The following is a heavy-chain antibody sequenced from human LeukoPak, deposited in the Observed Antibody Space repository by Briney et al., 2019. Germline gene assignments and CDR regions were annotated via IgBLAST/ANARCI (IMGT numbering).Heavy chain of an antibody. D-gene: IGHD3-3*01. J-gene: IGHJ3*02. CDR3: ARLRFLEWLLSGAFDI. CDR2: IYHSGST. V-gene: IGHV4-61*08. CDR1: GGSISSGGYY. Sequence: SETLSLTCTVSGGSISSGGYYWSWIRQPPGKGLEWIGYIYHSGSTNYNPSLKSRVTISVDTSKNQFSLKLSSVTAADTAVYYCARLRFLEWLLSGAFDIWGQGTMVTVSS.